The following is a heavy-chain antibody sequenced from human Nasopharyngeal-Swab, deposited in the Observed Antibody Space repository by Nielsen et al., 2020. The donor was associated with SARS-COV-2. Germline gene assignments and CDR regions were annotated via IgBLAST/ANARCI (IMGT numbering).Heavy chain of an antibody. J-gene: IGHJ4*02. Sequence: ARQATGQGLEGRGGIIPIFGTANYAQKFQGRVTITADESTSTAYMELSSLRSEDTAVYYCARDEDCGGDCYKGEWTLGDYWGQGTLVTVSS. CDR3: ARDEDCGGDCYKGEWTLGDY. CDR2: IIPIFGTA. V-gene: IGHV1-69*01. D-gene: IGHD2-21*01.